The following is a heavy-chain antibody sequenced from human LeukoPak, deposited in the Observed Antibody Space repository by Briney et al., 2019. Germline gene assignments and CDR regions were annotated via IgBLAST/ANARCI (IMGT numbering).Heavy chain of an antibody. Sequence: GGSLRLSCAASGFTFSSYAMSWVRQARGKGLEWVSDISGSGGDTYYADSVKGRFTISRHNSKNTLYLQMNSLRAEDTAIYYCAKTGCTSTGCSENYWGQGTLVTVSS. V-gene: IGHV3-23*01. CDR1: GFTFSSYA. J-gene: IGHJ4*02. CDR2: ISGSGGDT. D-gene: IGHD2-2*01. CDR3: AKTGCTSTGCSENY.